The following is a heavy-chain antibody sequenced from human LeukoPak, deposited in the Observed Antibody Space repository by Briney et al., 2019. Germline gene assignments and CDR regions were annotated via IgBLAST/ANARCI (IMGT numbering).Heavy chain of an antibody. D-gene: IGHD3-22*01. J-gene: IGHJ4*02. CDR2: IGISSNKI. V-gene: IGHV3-21*01. CDR1: GFTLRSYT. Sequence: GGSLRLSCAASGFTLRSYTMNWVRQAPGKGLEWVSSIGISSNKIYYADSVKGRFIISRDNAKNSVYLQMNSLRAEDTAVYYCAKDFLYDSSGYSPYWGQGTLVTVSS. CDR3: AKDFLYDSSGYSPY.